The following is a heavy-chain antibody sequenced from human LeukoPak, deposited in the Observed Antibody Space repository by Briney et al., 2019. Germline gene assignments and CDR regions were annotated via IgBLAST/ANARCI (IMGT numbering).Heavy chain of an antibody. CDR2: MYCSGST. V-gene: IGHV4-39*01. CDR3: ARKGSSSWFDP. D-gene: IGHD3-10*01. Sequence: SETLSLTCTVSGGSISSSYYYWGWIRQPPGKGLEWIGSMYCSGSTYYNPSLKSRVTISVDSSRNQFSLRLTSVTAADTAVYYCARKGSSSWFDPWGQGTLVTVSS. J-gene: IGHJ5*02. CDR1: GGSISSSYYY.